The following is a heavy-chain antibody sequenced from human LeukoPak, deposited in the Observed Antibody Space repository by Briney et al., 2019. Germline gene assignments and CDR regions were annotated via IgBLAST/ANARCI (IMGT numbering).Heavy chain of an antibody. CDR2: ISSSGSTI. CDR3: ARAVATMVLDY. V-gene: IGHV3-48*03. D-gene: IGHD5-12*01. J-gene: IGHJ4*02. Sequence: GGSLRLSCAASGFTFSSYEMNWVRQAPGKGLEWVSYISSSGSTIYYADSVKGRFTISRDNAKNSLYLQMNSLRAEDTAVYYCARAVATMVLDYWGQGTLVTVSS. CDR1: GFTFSSYE.